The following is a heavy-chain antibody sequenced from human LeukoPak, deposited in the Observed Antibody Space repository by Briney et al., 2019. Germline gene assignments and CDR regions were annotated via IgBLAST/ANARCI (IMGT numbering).Heavy chain of an antibody. D-gene: IGHD2-15*01. CDR2: IYYSGST. CDR1: GGSISSGDYY. V-gene: IGHV4-30-4*01. J-gene: IGHJ2*01. Sequence: SETLSLTCTVSGGSISSGDYYWSWVRQPPGTGLEWIGYIYYSGSTYYNPSLKSRVTISVDTSKNQFSLKLSSVTAADTAVYYCARGISGYFDLWGRGTLVTVSS. CDR3: ARGISGYFDL.